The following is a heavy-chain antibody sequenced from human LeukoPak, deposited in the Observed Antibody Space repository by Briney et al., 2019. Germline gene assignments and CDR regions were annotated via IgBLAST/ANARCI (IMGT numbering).Heavy chain of an antibody. CDR3: ARDDHTVAVGTEYFDY. J-gene: IGHJ4*02. CDR2: ISAYHGNT. D-gene: IGHD6-13*01. CDR1: GYTFTSYG. Sequence: ASVKVSCKASGYTFTSYGISWVRQAPGQGLEWMGWISAYHGNTNYAQKLQGRVTMTTDTSTSTAYMELRSLRSDDTAVYYCARDDHTVAVGTEYFDYWGQGTLVTVSS. V-gene: IGHV1-18*01.